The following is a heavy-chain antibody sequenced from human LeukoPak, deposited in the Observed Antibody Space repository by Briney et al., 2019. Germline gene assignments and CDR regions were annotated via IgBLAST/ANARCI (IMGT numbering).Heavy chain of an antibody. J-gene: IGHJ5*02. V-gene: IGHV3-33*01. D-gene: IGHD6-19*01. CDR3: ARGMGIMAVAGRRWFDP. Sequence: PGRSLRLSCAASGFTFSSYGMHWVRQAPGKGLEWVAVIWYDGSNKYYADSVKGRFTTSRDNSKNTLYLQMNSLRAEDTAVYYCARGMGIMAVAGRRWFDPWGQGTLVTVSS. CDR1: GFTFSSYG. CDR2: IWYDGSNK.